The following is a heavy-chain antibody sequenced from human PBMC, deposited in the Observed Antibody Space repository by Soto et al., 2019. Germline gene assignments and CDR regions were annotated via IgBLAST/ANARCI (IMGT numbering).Heavy chain of an antibody. CDR2: IIPIFGTP. CDR1: GGTFSNRA. D-gene: IGHD3-9*01. CDR3: ASTDFYSNFYYYGMDV. Sequence: QVQLVQSGAEVKKPGSSVKVSCKVSGGTFSNRAISWVRQAPGQVLECMGGIIPIFGTPNYAQKFQGRVTITADESTTTAYMELSSLRSEDTAVYYCASTDFYSNFYYYGMDVWGQGTTVTVSS. V-gene: IGHV1-69*01. J-gene: IGHJ6*02.